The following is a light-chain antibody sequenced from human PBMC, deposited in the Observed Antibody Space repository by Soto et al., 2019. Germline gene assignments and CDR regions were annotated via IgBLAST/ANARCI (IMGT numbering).Light chain of an antibody. CDR3: QSFDSSLNDYV. CDR1: SSNIGAGYD. J-gene: IGLJ1*01. V-gene: IGLV1-40*01. CDR2: DNT. Sequence: QSVLTQPPSVSGAPGQRVTISCTGSSSNIGAGYDVHWYQQLPRTVPKLLIYDNTNRPSGVPDRFSGSKSGTSASLAITGLQAEDEADYYCQSFDSSLNDYVFGTGTKLTVL.